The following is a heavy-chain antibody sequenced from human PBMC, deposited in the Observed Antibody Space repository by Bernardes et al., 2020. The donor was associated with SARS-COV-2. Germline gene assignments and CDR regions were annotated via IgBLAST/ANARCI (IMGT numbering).Heavy chain of an antibody. CDR1: GFTFSNAW. V-gene: IGHV3-15*07. D-gene: IGHD2-2*02. J-gene: IGHJ5*02. CDR2: IKSKTNGGTT. Sequence: GSLRLSCAASGFTFSNAWMNWVRQAPGKGLEWVGRIKSKTNGGTTDYAAPVKGRFTISRDDSKNTLYLQMNSLKTEDTAVYYCTSTPLGYCSTSTCYSYFDPWGQGTLVTVSS. CDR3: TSTPLGYCSTSTCYSYFDP.